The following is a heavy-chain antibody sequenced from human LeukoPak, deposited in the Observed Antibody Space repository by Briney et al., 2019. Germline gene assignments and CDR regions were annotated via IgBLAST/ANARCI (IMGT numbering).Heavy chain of an antibody. Sequence: PGGSLRLSCAASGFTFRDYYMTWIRQAPGKGLEWVSYISSSSNTIYYTDSVKGRFTMFRDNAKNSLYLQMDSLRVEDTSVYYCARAPEGLGYCSSTSCFTNDYWGQGTLVTVSS. V-gene: IGHV3-11*04. CDR3: ARAPEGLGYCSSTSCFTNDY. J-gene: IGHJ4*02. D-gene: IGHD2-2*01. CDR1: GFTFRDYY. CDR2: ISSSSNTI.